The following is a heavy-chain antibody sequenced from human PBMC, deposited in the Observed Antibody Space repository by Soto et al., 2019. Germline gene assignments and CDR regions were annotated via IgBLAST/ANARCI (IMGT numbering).Heavy chain of an antibody. CDR3: AKVFQPSTDYYYYGMDV. D-gene: IGHD2-2*01. V-gene: IGHV3-23*01. J-gene: IGHJ6*02. CDR2: ISGSGGST. CDR1: GFTFSSYA. Sequence: PGGSLRLSCAASGFTFSSYAMSWVRQAPGKGLEWVSAISGSGGSTYYADSVKGRFTISRDNSKNTLYLQRNSLRAEDTAVYYCAKVFQPSTDYYYYGMDVWGQGTTVTVSS.